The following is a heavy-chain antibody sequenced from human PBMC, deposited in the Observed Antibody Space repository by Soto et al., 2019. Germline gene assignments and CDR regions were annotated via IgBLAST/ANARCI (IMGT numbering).Heavy chain of an antibody. CDR2: INAGNGNT. Sequence: QVPLVQSGAEVKKPGASVKVSCKASGYTFTSYAMHGVRQAPGQRLEWMGWINAGNGNTKYSQKFQGRVTITRDTSASTAYMGLSSLRSEDTAVYYCAGEATVNRYYYHMDVWGKGTTVTVS. J-gene: IGHJ6*03. V-gene: IGHV1-3*01. CDR1: GYTFTSYA. D-gene: IGHD4-17*01. CDR3: AGEATVNRYYYHMDV.